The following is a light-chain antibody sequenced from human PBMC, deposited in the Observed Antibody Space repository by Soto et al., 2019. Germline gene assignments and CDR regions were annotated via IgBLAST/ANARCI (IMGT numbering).Light chain of an antibody. Sequence: QAVVTQPPSVSATPGQGVTLSCSGGDSNIGSTAVNWYQQLPGTAPKLLIYSSNHRPSGVPDRISGSKSGTSASLAISGLQSEDEADYYCAAWDDDLHVWLFGGGTQLTVL. CDR2: SSN. CDR1: DSNIGSTA. CDR3: AAWDDDLHVWL. V-gene: IGLV1-44*01. J-gene: IGLJ3*02.